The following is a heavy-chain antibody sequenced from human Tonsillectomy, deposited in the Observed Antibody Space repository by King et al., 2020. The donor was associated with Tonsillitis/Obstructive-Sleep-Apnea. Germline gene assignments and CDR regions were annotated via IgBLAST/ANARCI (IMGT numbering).Heavy chain of an antibody. CDR1: GFTFSSYA. D-gene: IGHD2-2*01. CDR2: ISGSGGST. J-gene: IGHJ6*03. Sequence: VQLVESGGGLVQPGGSLRLSCAASGFTFSSYAMSWVRQAPGKGLEWVSAISGSGGSTYYADSVKGRFTISRDNSKNTLYLQMNSLRAEDTAVYYCGKIGRDIVVVPAAILSWSHGCYMDVWGKGTTVTVSS. V-gene: IGHV3-23*04. CDR3: GKIGRDIVVVPAAILSWSHGCYMDV.